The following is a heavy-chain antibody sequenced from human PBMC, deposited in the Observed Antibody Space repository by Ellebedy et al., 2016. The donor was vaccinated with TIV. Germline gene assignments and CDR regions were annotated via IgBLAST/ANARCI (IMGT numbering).Heavy chain of an antibody. V-gene: IGHV3-7*01. D-gene: IGHD6-19*01. Sequence: GGSLRLSCAAPGFTFSNYWMSWVRQAPGKGLEWVANIKQDGSEKYYVDSVKGRFSISRDNAKNSLYVQMNSLRDEDTAVYYCARDQWLGRAYYFDSWGQGTLVTVSS. CDR2: IKQDGSEK. J-gene: IGHJ4*02. CDR1: GFTFSNYW. CDR3: ARDQWLGRAYYFDS.